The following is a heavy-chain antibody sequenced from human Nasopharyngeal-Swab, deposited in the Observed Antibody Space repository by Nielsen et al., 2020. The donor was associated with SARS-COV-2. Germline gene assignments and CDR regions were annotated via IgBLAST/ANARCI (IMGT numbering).Heavy chain of an antibody. D-gene: IGHD5-12*01. CDR3: ATAGDSGYDSPFTS. CDR1: GFTFSDYY. Sequence: SLKISCAASGFTFSDYYMAWIRQAPGKGLEWVSYISTSGRSTDSADSVKGRFTISRDNANNLLFLQMNSLRGDDTAVYYCATAGDSGYDSPFTSWGQGTLVTVSS. J-gene: IGHJ5*02. V-gene: IGHV3-11*01. CDR2: ISTSGRST.